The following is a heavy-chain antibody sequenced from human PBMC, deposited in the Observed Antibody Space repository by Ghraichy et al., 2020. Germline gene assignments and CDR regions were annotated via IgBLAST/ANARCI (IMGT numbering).Heavy chain of an antibody. D-gene: IGHD3-22*01. Sequence: GGSLRLSCAASGFTFSSYAMSWVRQAPGKGLEWVSAISGSGGSTYYADSVKGRFTISRDNSKTTLYLQMNSLRAEDTAVYYCAKQPDSSGYYFYFQHWGQGTLVTVSS. CDR2: ISGSGGST. CDR1: GFTFSSYA. V-gene: IGHV3-23*01. J-gene: IGHJ1*01. CDR3: AKQPDSSGYYFYFQH.